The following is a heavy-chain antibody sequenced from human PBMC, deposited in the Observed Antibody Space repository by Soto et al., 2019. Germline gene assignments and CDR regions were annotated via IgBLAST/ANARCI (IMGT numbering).Heavy chain of an antibody. CDR3: AKDVYCSTTGCLRNIVHC. D-gene: IGHD2-2*01. V-gene: IGHV3-30*18. J-gene: IGHJ4*02. CDR2: MSYDGINK. CDR1: GFTFSNYG. Sequence: QVQLVESGGGVVQPGRSLRLSCAASGFTFSNYGMHWVRQAPGKGLEWVSIMSYDGINKLYADSVKGRFTISRDNSKNTRYLQMDILRAEDSAVYYCAKDVYCSTTGCLRNIVHCWGQGTLVTVSS.